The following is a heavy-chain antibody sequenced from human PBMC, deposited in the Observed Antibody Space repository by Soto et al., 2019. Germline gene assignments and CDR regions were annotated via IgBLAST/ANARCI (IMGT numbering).Heavy chain of an antibody. Sequence: ESVGGVVQPGRSLRLSCAASGFTFSSYGMHWVRQAPGKGLEWVAVIWYDGSNKYYADSVKGRFTISRDNSKNTLYLQMNSLRAEDTAVYYCARAPFYDFWSGYYIDYWGQGTLVTVSS. D-gene: IGHD3-3*01. CDR3: ARAPFYDFWSGYYIDY. CDR2: IWYDGSNK. CDR1: GFTFSSYG. V-gene: IGHV3-33*01. J-gene: IGHJ4*02.